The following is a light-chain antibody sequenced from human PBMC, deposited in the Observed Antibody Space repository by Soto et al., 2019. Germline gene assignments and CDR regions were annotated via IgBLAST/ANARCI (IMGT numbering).Light chain of an antibody. CDR2: AVS. CDR3: SSYAGSNNFVV. V-gene: IGLV2-8*01. Sequence: QSALTQPPSASGSPGQSVTISCTGTSSDVGGYNYVSWYQQHPGKAPKLMIYAVSKRPSGVPDRFSGSKSGNTASLTVSGLQAEDEVDYCCSSYAGSNNFVVFGGGTKVTVL. CDR1: SSDVGGYNY. J-gene: IGLJ2*01.